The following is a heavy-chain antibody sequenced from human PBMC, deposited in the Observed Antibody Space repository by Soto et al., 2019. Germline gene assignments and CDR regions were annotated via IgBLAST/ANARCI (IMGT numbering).Heavy chain of an antibody. CDR2: IWYDGSNK. D-gene: IGHD4-17*01. CDR3: ARDMNYGDALYYYYGMDV. J-gene: IGHJ6*02. Sequence: GGSLRLSCAASGFTFSSYGMHWVRQAPGKGLEWVAVIWYDGSNKYYADSVKGRFTISRDNSKNTLYLQMNSLRAEDTAVYYCARDMNYGDALYYYYGMDVWGHGTPVTVSS. V-gene: IGHV3-33*01. CDR1: GFTFSSYG.